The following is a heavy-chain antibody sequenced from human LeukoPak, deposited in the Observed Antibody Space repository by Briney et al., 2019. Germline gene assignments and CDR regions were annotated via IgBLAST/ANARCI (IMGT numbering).Heavy chain of an antibody. J-gene: IGHJ4*02. D-gene: IGHD3-22*01. V-gene: IGHV3-30*07. CDR2: MWLDETNN. CDR3: AKAGFTMTQIDY. Sequence: GGSLRLSCAASGFTFSSYAMHWVRQAPGKGLEWVAVMWLDETNNHYADSVKGRFIISRDNSKNTLYLQMNSLRAEDTAVYYCAKAGFTMTQIDYWGQGIQVTVSS. CDR1: GFTFSSYA.